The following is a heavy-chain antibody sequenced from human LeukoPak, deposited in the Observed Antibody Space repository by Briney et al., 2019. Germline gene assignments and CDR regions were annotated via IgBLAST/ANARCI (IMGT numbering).Heavy chain of an antibody. CDR3: ARDFRSRYCSSTSCYTFDY. D-gene: IGHD2-2*01. CDR2: INWNGGST. J-gene: IGHJ4*02. CDR1: GFTFDGYG. V-gene: IGHV3-20*04. Sequence: PGGSLRLSCAASGFTFDGYGMSWVRQAPGKGLEWVSGINWNGGSTGYADSVKGRFTISRDNAKNSLYLQMNSLRAEDTALYYCARDFRSRYCSSTSCYTFDYWGQGTLVTVSS.